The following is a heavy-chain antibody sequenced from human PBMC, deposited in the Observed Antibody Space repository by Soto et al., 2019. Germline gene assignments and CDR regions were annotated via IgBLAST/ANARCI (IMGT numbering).Heavy chain of an antibody. CDR1: GFTFSSYG. Sequence: PGGSLRLSCAASGFTFSSYGMHWVRQAPGKWLEWVAVIWYDGSNKYYADSVKGRFTISRDNSKNTLYLQMNSLRAEDTAVYYCARDRGGYNWNYDYWGQGXLVTVSS. D-gene: IGHD1-7*01. V-gene: IGHV3-33*01. J-gene: IGHJ4*02. CDR3: ARDRGGYNWNYDY. CDR2: IWYDGSNK.